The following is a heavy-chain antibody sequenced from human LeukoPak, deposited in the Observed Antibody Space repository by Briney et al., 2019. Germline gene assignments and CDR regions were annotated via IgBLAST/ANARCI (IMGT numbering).Heavy chain of an antibody. Sequence: GGSLRLSCAASGFTFSSYGMHWVRQAPGKGLEWVAVISYDGSNKYYADSVKGRFTISRDNSKNTLYLQMNSLRAEDTAVYYCASDRVPAAIDAFDIWGQGTMVTVSS. V-gene: IGHV3-30*03. CDR2: ISYDGSNK. CDR3: ASDRVPAAIDAFDI. D-gene: IGHD2-2*01. J-gene: IGHJ3*02. CDR1: GFTFSSYG.